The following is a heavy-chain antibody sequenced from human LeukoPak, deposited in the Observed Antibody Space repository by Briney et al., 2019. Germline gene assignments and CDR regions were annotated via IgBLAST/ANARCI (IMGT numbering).Heavy chain of an antibody. CDR3: ARRSDYGDYLNWFDP. J-gene: IGHJ5*02. Sequence: SETLSLTCAVYGGSFSGYYWNWIRQPPGKGLEWIGEINHSGSTNYNPSLKSRVTIPVDTSKNQFSLKLSSVTAADTAVYYCARRSDYGDYLNWFDPWGQGTLVTVSS. CDR2: INHSGST. D-gene: IGHD4-17*01. CDR1: GGSFSGYY. V-gene: IGHV4-34*01.